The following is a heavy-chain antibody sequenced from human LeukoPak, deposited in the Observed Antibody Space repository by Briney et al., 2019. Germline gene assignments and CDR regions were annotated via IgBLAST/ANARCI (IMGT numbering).Heavy chain of an antibody. CDR1: GYSISSGYY. CDR2: IYYSGST. J-gene: IGHJ4*02. CDR3: ASGWLSPRMENKYYFDY. D-gene: IGHD6-19*01. V-gene: IGHV4-38-2*02. Sequence: SETLSLTCTVSGYSISSGYYWGWIRQPPGKGLEWIGSIYYSGSTYYNPSLKSRVTISVDTSKNQFSLKLSSVTAADTAVYYCASGWLSPRMENKYYFDYWGQGTLVTVSS.